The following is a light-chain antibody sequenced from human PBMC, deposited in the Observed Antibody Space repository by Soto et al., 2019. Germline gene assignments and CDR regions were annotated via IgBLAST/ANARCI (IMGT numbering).Light chain of an antibody. CDR3: QQYYSTPYT. V-gene: IGKV4-1*01. CDR2: WAS. J-gene: IGKJ2*01. CDR1: QSVIHSSNNKNY. Sequence: DIVMTQSADSLAVPLGDRATIDCKSSQSVIHSSNNKNYLAWFQHKPGQPPRLLIYWASTRQSGVPDRFSGSGSGTSFTLSINSLQAEDVAIYYCQQYYSTPYTFGQGTKLEIK.